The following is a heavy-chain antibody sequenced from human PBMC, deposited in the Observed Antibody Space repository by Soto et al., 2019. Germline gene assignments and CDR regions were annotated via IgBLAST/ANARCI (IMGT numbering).Heavy chain of an antibody. Sequence: ASVKVSCKASGYTFTSYGISWVRQAPGQGLEWMGWISAYNGNTNYAQKLQGRVTMTTDTSTSTAYMELRSLRSDDTAVYYCARDPLSDLGMLPYNWFDPWGQGTLVTVSS. CDR3: ARDPLSDLGMLPYNWFDP. CDR1: GYTFTSYG. J-gene: IGHJ5*02. CDR2: ISAYNGNT. D-gene: IGHD2-8*01. V-gene: IGHV1-18*01.